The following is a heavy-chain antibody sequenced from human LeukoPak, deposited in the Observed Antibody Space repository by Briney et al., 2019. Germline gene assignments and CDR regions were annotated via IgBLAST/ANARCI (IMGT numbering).Heavy chain of an antibody. CDR1: GLTFSSYA. Sequence: GGSLRLSCAASGLTFSSYAMHWVRQAPGKGLEGVAVISYDGSNKYYADSVKGRFTISRDNSKNTLYLQMNSLRAEDTAVYYCARGGSSSWYVPLDYWGQGTLVTVSS. CDR2: ISYDGSNK. D-gene: IGHD6-13*01. V-gene: IGHV3-30*04. CDR3: ARGGSSSWYVPLDY. J-gene: IGHJ4*02.